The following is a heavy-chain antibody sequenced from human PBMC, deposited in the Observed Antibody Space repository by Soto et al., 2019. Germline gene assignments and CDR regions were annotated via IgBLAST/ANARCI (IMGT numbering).Heavy chain of an antibody. D-gene: IGHD1-26*01. CDR3: ARDRPGGSYYSLGY. V-gene: IGHV1-3*01. CDR2: INAGNGNT. CDR1: GYTFTSYA. Sequence: ASVKDACTASGYTFTSYAMHWVRQAPGQRIEWMGWINAGNGNTKYSQKFQGRVTITRDTSASTAYMELRSLRSEDTPVYSCARDRPGGSYYSLGYWGQGPISTFST. J-gene: IGHJ4*02.